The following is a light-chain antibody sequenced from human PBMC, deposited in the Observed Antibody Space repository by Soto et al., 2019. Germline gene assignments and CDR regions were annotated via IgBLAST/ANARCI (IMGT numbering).Light chain of an antibody. V-gene: IGLV2-8*01. CDR1: SSDVGAYNY. CDR2: DVS. CDR3: LNHVRVINRL. J-gene: IGLJ3*02. Sequence: QSALTQPPSASGSPGQSVTISCTGTSSDVGAYNYVSWYQQHPGKAPKLMIYDVSKRPSGVPDRFSVSKSGNTASLTVSGLEVRGQADFNRLNHVRVINRLFVGGTEATV.